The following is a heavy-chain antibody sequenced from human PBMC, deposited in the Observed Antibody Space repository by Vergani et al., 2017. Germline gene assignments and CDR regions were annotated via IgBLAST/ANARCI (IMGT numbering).Heavy chain of an antibody. D-gene: IGHD3-10*01. CDR3: ARDYYGSGTVDY. CDR2: IYYSGST. Sequence: QVQLQESGPGLVKPSETLSLTCTVSGGSISSYYWSWIRQPPGKGLEWIGNIYYSGSTNYNPSLKSRVTISVDTSKNQFSLKLSSVTAADTAVYYCARDYYGSGTVDYWGQGTLVTVSS. CDR1: GGSISSYY. J-gene: IGHJ4*02. V-gene: IGHV4-59*01.